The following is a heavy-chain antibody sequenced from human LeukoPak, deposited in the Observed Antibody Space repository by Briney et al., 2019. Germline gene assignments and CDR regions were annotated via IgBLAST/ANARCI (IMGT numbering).Heavy chain of an antibody. CDR1: GYTFTSYG. J-gene: IGHJ4*02. D-gene: IGHD1-26*01. Sequence: ASVKVSCKASGYTFTSYGISWVRQAPGQGLEWMGWISAYNGNTNYAQKLQGRVTMTTDTSTSTAYMELRSLRSDDTAVYYCARAARVGAAFDAVDYWGQGTLVTVSS. V-gene: IGHV1-18*01. CDR2: ISAYNGNT. CDR3: ARAARVGAAFDAVDY.